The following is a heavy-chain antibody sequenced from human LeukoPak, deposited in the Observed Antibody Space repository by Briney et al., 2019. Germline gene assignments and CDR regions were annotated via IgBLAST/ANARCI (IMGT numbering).Heavy chain of an antibody. V-gene: IGHV3-13*01. Sequence: GGSLRLSCAASGFTFSRYDMHWVRQATGKGLEWVSGIGTAGDTNYPGSVKGRFTISRENAKNSLYLQMNSLRAGDTAVYYCARGAYCGGDCYYFDYWGQGTLVTVSS. D-gene: IGHD2-21*02. CDR2: IGTAGDT. J-gene: IGHJ4*02. CDR3: ARGAYCGGDCYYFDY. CDR1: GFTFSRYD.